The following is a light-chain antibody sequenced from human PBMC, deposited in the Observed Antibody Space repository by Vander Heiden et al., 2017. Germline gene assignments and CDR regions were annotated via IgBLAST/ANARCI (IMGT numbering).Light chain of an antibody. V-gene: IGKV3-15*01. CDR2: GAS. Sequence: EIVMTQSPATLSVSPGERATLSCRASQSVTSNLAWYQQKPGQDPRLLIYGASTRATGIPARFSGSGFGREFTLTISSLQSEDFAVYYCQQYNNWPLYTFGQGTKLEIK. J-gene: IGKJ2*01. CDR1: QSVTSN. CDR3: QQYNNWPLYT.